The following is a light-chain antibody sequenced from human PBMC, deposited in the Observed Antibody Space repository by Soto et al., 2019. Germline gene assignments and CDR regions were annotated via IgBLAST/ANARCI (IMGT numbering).Light chain of an antibody. CDR1: QSVSSSY. Sequence: IVLTQSPGTLSFSPGERATLSCRASQSVSSSYLAWYQQKPGQAPRLLIYGASNRATGIPDRFSGSGSGTDFTLTISRLEPEDFAVYYCQQYGRSPWTFGHG. J-gene: IGKJ1*01. CDR3: QQYGRSPWT. CDR2: GAS. V-gene: IGKV3-20*01.